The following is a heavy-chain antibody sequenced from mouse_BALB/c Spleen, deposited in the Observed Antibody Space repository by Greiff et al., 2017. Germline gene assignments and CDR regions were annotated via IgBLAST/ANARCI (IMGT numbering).Heavy chain of an antibody. J-gene: IGHJ3*01. CDR1: GFSLTGYG. Sequence: QVQLKESGPGLVAPSQSLSITCTVSGFSLTGYGVNWVRQPPGKGLEWLGMIWGDGSTDYNSALKSRLSISKDNSKSQVFLKMNSLQTDDTARYYCARDHGYYYGSSHIAYWGQGTLVTVSA. V-gene: IGHV2-6-7*01. CDR3: ARDHGYYYGSSHIAY. D-gene: IGHD1-1*01. CDR2: IWGDGST.